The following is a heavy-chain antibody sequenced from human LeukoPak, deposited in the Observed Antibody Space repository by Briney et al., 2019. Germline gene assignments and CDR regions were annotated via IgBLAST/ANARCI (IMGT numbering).Heavy chain of an antibody. D-gene: IGHD2-2*01. CDR2: IYSGGDT. CDR3: ARSPPASPFDY. V-gene: IGHV3-53*01. Sequence: GGSLRLSCTASGFAVSRNYMSWVRQAPGKGLEWVSVIYSGGDTYYADSVKGRFTISRDISENTLYLQMDNLRAEDTAFYYCARSPPASPFDYWGQGTLVTVSS. J-gene: IGHJ4*02. CDR1: GFAVSRNY.